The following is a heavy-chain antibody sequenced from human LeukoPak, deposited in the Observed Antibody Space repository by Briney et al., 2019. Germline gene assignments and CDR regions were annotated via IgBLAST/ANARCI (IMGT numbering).Heavy chain of an antibody. CDR2: ISYDGSNK. D-gene: IGHD6-19*01. Sequence: GGSLRLSCAASGFTFSSYAMHWVRQAPGKGLEWVAVISYDGSNKYYADSVKGRFTISRDNSKNTLYLQMNSLRAEDTAVYYCAREGKVAVAGFDYWGQGTPVTISS. CDR3: AREGKVAVAGFDY. CDR1: GFTFSSYA. V-gene: IGHV3-30*04. J-gene: IGHJ4*02.